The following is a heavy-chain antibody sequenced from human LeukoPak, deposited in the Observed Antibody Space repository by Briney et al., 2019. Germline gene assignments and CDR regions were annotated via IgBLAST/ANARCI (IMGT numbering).Heavy chain of an antibody. CDR1: GYTFTGYY. V-gene: IGHV1-2*02. D-gene: IGHD3-22*01. CDR3: ARSNYDSSSYYYYYYGMDV. J-gene: IGHJ6*02. CDR2: INPNSGGT. Sequence: ASVKVSCKASGYTFTGYYMHWVRQAPGQGLEWMGWINPNSGGTNYAQKFQGRVTMTRDTSISTAYMELSRLRSDDTAVYYCARSNYDSSSYYYYYYGMDVWGQGTTVTVSS.